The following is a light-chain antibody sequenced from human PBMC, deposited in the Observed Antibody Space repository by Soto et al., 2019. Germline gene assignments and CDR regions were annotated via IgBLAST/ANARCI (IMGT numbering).Light chain of an antibody. CDR2: EDS. Sequence: QSALTQPASVSGSHGQSITISCTGTSSDVGSYNLVSWYQQHPGKAPKLMIYEDSKRPSGVSNRFSGSKSGNTASLTISGLQAEDEADYYCCSFAGGSTLIFGGGTKLTVL. CDR3: CSFAGGSTLI. V-gene: IGLV2-23*01. J-gene: IGLJ2*01. CDR1: SSDVGSYNL.